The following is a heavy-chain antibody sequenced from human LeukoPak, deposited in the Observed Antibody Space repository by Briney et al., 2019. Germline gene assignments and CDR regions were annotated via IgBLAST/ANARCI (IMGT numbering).Heavy chain of an antibody. CDR2: IYTGGST. CDR1: GFTVSSNY. CDR3: ASATEDLSYFDY. V-gene: IGHV3-53*01. J-gene: IGHJ4*02. Sequence: PGGSLRLSCAVSGFTVSSNYMSWVRQAPGKGLEWVSVIYTGGSTYSADSVKGRFTISRDNSKSTLFLQMNSLRADDTALYYCASATEDLSYFDYWGQGTLVTVSS.